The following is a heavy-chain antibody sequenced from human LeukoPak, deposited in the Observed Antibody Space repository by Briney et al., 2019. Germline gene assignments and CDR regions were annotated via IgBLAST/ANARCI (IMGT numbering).Heavy chain of an antibody. CDR2: IYYSGST. Sequence: SETLSLTCTVSGGSISSYYWSWIRQPPGKGLEWIGYIYYSGSTNYNPSLKSRVTISVDTSKNQFSLKLSSVTAADTAVYYCARMQQLTQMVDYWGQGTLVTVSS. D-gene: IGHD6-13*01. V-gene: IGHV4-59*12. J-gene: IGHJ4*02. CDR3: ARMQQLTQMVDY. CDR1: GGSISSYY.